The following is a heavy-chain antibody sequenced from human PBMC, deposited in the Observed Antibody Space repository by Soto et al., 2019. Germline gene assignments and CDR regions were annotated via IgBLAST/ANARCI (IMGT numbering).Heavy chain of an antibody. CDR2: IYRDHSA. Sequence: GGSLRLSCGASEFTISNYYMTWVRQAPGKGLEWVAVIYRDHSAHYAGFVKGRFIISRDNSKNTVYLQMNNLRAEDTAVYYCARGQDNYFDVWGQGTLVTVSS. J-gene: IGHJ4*02. CDR3: ARGQDNYFDV. D-gene: IGHD2-15*01. CDR1: EFTISNYY. V-gene: IGHV3-66*01.